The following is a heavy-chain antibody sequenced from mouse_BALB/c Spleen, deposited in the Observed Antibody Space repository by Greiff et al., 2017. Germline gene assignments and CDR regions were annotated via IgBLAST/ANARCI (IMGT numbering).Heavy chain of an antibody. V-gene: IGHV1-54*01. CDR1: GYAFTNYL. D-gene: IGHD2-3*01. J-gene: IGHJ2*01. CDR2: INPGSGGT. Sequence: VQLQQSGAELVRPGTSVKVSCKASGYAFTNYLIEWVKQRPGQGLEWIGVINPGSGGTNYNENFKGKATLTADKSSSTAYMQLSSLTSDDSAVYFCARFYDGYYNYWGQGTTLTVSS. CDR3: ARFYDGYYNY.